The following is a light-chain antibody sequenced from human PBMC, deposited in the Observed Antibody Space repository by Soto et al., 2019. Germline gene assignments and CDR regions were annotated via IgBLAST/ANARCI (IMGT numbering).Light chain of an antibody. V-gene: IGLV2-14*03. CDR1: SSDVGLYNY. CDR2: DVS. Sequence: QSALTQPASVSGSPGQSITISCTGTSSDVGLYNYVSWYRHLPGKAPELIIYDVSNRPSGVSNRFSGSKSANTASLTISGLQAEDEAYYYCNSYTSRGTYVFGTGTKVTVL. CDR3: NSYTSRGTYV. J-gene: IGLJ1*01.